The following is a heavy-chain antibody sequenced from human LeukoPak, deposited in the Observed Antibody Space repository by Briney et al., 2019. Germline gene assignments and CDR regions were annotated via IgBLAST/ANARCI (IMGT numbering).Heavy chain of an antibody. J-gene: IGHJ4*02. CDR3: ARHPPAAFGGVIPINYFDY. V-gene: IGHV5-51*01. CDR1: GYSFTSYC. Sequence: GESLKISCKGSGYSFTSYCIGWVRQMPGKGLEWMGIIYPGDSDTRYSPSFQGQVTISADKSISTAYLQWSSLKASDTAMYYCARHPPAAFGGVIPINYFDYWGQGTLVTVSS. CDR2: IYPGDSDT. D-gene: IGHD3-16*02.